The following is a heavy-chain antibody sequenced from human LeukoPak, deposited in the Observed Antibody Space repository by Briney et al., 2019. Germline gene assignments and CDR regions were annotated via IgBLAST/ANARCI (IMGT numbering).Heavy chain of an antibody. CDR2: IYYSGST. V-gene: IGHV4-39*07. J-gene: IGHJ6*03. Sequence: SETLSLTCTVSGGSISSSSYYWGWIRQPPGKGLEWIGSIYYSGSTYYNPSLKSRVTISVDTSKNQFSLKLSSVTAADTAVYYCARNRNLHYYYYYYMDVWGKGTTVTVSS. CDR1: GGSISSSSYY. CDR3: ARNRNLHYYYYYYMDV. D-gene: IGHD1-14*01.